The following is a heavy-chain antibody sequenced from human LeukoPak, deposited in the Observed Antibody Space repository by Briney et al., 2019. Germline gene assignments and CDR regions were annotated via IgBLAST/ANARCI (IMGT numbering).Heavy chain of an antibody. Sequence: GGSLRLSCAASGFSVSSKYMNWVRQAPGKGLEWVSYISSSGSTIYYADSVKGRFTISRDNAKNSLYLQMNSLRAEDTAVYYCARAGGTYYGIGFDIWGQGTMVTVSS. D-gene: IGHD1-26*01. J-gene: IGHJ3*02. CDR2: ISSSGSTI. CDR3: ARAGGTYYGIGFDI. V-gene: IGHV3-48*04. CDR1: GFSVSSKY.